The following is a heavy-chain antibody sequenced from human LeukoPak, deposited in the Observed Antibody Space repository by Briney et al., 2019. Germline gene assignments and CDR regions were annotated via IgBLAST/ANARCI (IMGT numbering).Heavy chain of an antibody. V-gene: IGHV3-7*01. Sequence: GGSLRLSCAASGFTFSSYWMSWVRQAPGKGLEWVANIKRDGSEKYYVDSVKGRFTISRDNAENSLYLQMNSLRDENTALYFCARDPGHSSVGESKHNDYWGQGTLVTVSS. CDR1: GFTFSSYW. CDR3: ARDPGHSSVGESKHNDY. D-gene: IGHD3-10*01. CDR2: IKRDGSEK. J-gene: IGHJ4*02.